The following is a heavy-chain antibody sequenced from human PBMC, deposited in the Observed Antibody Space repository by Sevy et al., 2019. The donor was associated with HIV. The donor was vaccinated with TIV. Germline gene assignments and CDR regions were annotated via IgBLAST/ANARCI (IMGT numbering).Heavy chain of an antibody. CDR2: ISGSGGST. J-gene: IGHJ1*01. CDR1: GFTFSSYA. CDR3: AKGGLDDYGDLVTYFEH. V-gene: IGHV3-23*01. D-gene: IGHD4-17*01. Sequence: GESLKISCAASGFTFSSYAMSWVRQAPGKGVEWVSVISGSGGSTYYADSVEGRFTISRDNSKNTQYLQMNSLRAEDTAVYYCAKGGLDDYGDLVTYFEHWGQGTLVTVSS.